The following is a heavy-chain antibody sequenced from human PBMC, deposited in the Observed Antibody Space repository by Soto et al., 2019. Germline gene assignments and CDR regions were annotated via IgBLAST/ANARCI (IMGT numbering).Heavy chain of an antibody. D-gene: IGHD6-6*01. CDR1: GYEFTTKW. Sequence: PGESLKISCHDSGYEFTTKWISWVRQMPGKGLEWVGRVAPRDSYTDYNPSFRGHVIISVDRSVSTVYLEWSSLKASDSATYYCVRHSSNPVAARGTFDPWGQGTPVTVYS. J-gene: IGHJ5*02. CDR2: VAPRDSYT. CDR3: VRHSSNPVAARGTFDP. V-gene: IGHV5-10-1*01.